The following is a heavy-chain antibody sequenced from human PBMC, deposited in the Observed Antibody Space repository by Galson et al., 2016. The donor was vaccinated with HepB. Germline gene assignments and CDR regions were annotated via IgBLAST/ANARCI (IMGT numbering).Heavy chain of an antibody. V-gene: IGHV3-30*19. Sequence: SLRLSCAASGFTFSRYGMPWVRQAPGKGLEWVAVISYDGGDKQYADSVKGRFTVSRDNSKNTLFLQMNSLRVEDTAVYYCAKLDCGRDCPRDDWGQGTLVTVSS. CDR3: AKLDCGRDCPRDD. CDR2: ISYDGGDK. CDR1: GFTFSRYG. J-gene: IGHJ4*02. D-gene: IGHD2-21*02.